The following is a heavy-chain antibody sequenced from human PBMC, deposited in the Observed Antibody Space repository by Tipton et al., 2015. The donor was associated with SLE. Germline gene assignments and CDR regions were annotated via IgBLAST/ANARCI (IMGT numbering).Heavy chain of an antibody. Sequence: QSGPEVKKPGASVKVSCKASGYTFTSYGISWVRQAPGQGLEWMGWISAYNGNTNYAQKLQGRVTMTTDTSTSTAYMELRSLRSDATAVYYCARDLRGVTDIVVVPAAHWGQGTLVTVSS. CDR3: ARDLRGVTDIVVVPAAH. V-gene: IGHV1-18*01. D-gene: IGHD2-2*01. CDR2: ISAYNGNT. J-gene: IGHJ1*01. CDR1: GYTFTSYG.